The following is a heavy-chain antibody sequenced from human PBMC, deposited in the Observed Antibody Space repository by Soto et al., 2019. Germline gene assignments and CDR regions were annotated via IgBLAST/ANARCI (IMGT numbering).Heavy chain of an antibody. V-gene: IGHV3-64D*06. CDR3: VKGSVIQLWLRSFDY. J-gene: IGHJ4*02. CDR1: GFTFSSYA. Sequence: GGSLRLSCSASGFTFSSYAMHWVRQAPGKGLEYVSAISSNGGSTYYADSVKGRFTISRDNSKNTLYLQMSSLRAEDTAVYYCVKGSVIQLWLRSFDYWGQGTLVTVSS. D-gene: IGHD5-18*01. CDR2: ISSNGGST.